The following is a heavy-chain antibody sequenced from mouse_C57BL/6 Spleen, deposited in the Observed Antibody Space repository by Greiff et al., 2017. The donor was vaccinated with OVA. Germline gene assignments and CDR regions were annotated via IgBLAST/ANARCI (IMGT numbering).Heavy chain of an antibody. D-gene: IGHD1-1*01. Sequence: EVQLQQSGPELVKPGASVKMSCKASGYTFTDYNMHWVKQSHGKSLEWIGYINPNNGGTSYNQKFKGKATLTVNKSSSTAYMELRSLTSEDSAVYYCATSYYYGSSYDFDYWGQGTTLTVSS. CDR1: GYTFTDYN. V-gene: IGHV1-22*01. CDR3: ATSYYYGSSYDFDY. CDR2: INPNNGGT. J-gene: IGHJ2*01.